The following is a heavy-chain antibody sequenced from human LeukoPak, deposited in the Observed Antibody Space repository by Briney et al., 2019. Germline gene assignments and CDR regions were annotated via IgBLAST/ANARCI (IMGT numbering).Heavy chain of an antibody. CDR3: ARDSGYCSSTSCYGKPKCNWFDP. J-gene: IGHJ5*02. CDR2: IIPILGIA. CDR1: GGTFSSYA. D-gene: IGHD2-2*03. Sequence: SVKVSCKASGGTFSSYAISWVRQAPGQGLEWMGRIIPILGIANYAQKFQGRVTITADKSTSTAYMELSSLRSEDTAVYYCARDSGYCSSTSCYGKPKCNWFDPWGQGTLVIVSS. V-gene: IGHV1-69*04.